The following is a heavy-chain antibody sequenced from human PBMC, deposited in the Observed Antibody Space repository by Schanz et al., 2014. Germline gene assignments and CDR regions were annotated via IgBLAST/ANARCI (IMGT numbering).Heavy chain of an antibody. CDR2: ISASNDNT. CDR3: AGIQDDSVSGSEYYYGMDV. D-gene: IGHD3-9*01. J-gene: IGHJ6*02. CDR1: RYTFNTYG. Sequence: QGQLVQSGPEVKEPGASVKVSCEASRYTFNTYGLNWARQAPGQGLEWMGWISASNDNTNYIQKLQGRVTMTTDASTSTAYMKLRSRRTDDATVYYCAGIQDDSVSGSEYYYGMDVWGQGTTVTVSS. V-gene: IGHV1-18*01.